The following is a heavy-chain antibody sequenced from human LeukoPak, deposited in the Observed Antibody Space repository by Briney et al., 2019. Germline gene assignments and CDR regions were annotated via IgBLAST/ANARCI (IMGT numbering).Heavy chain of an antibody. Sequence: GGSLRLSCAASGFAFSTYWMSWVRQAPGKGLEWVADIKKDGSDKYHVDSVKGRFTISRDNAKNSLYLQMNSLRAGDTAVYYCAKDRAWLQFDYWGQGTLVTVSS. CDR2: IKKDGSDK. D-gene: IGHD5-24*01. J-gene: IGHJ4*02. CDR1: GFAFSTYW. V-gene: IGHV3-7*04. CDR3: AKDRAWLQFDY.